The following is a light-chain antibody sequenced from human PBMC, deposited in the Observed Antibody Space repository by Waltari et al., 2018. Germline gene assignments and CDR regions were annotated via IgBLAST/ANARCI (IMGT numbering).Light chain of an antibody. CDR2: KAF. V-gene: IGKV1-5*03. Sequence: DTQMTQSPSTLSASVGDRVTIPCRASQSILTWLAWYQQKPGKAPRLLIYKAFNLESGVPGRFSGSASGKEFNLTISSLQPDDSATYYCQQYHDYSAFGQGTKLEIK. CDR1: QSILTW. J-gene: IGKJ2*01. CDR3: QQYHDYSA.